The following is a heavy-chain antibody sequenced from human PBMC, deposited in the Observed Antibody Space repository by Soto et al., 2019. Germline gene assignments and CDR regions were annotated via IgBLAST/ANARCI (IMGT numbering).Heavy chain of an antibody. J-gene: IGHJ4*02. Sequence: SETLSLTCTVSGGSISNHYWSWIRQPPGKGLQWIGYIHNIGSTDFNPSLRSRVTISVDTSNNQFSLKLTSVAAADTAVYYCARGGWYLDYWGQGIQVTVSS. CDR3: ARGGWYLDY. D-gene: IGHD2-15*01. CDR1: GGSISNHY. CDR2: IHNIGST. V-gene: IGHV4-59*11.